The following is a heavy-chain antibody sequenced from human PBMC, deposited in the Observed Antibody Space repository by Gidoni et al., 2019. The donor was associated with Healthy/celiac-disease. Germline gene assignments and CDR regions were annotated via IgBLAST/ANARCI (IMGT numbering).Heavy chain of an antibody. CDR1: GGTFSSYA. Sequence: QVQLVQSGAEVKKHGSSVKVSCKASGGTFSSYAIGWVRQAPGQGLEWMGRIIPILGIANYAQKFQGRVTITADKSTSTAYMELSSLRSEDTAVYYCARDLGIAARPVGDLGYYGMDVWGQGTTVTVSS. V-gene: IGHV1-69*04. CDR2: IIPILGIA. J-gene: IGHJ6*02. D-gene: IGHD6-6*01. CDR3: ARDLGIAARPVGDLGYYGMDV.